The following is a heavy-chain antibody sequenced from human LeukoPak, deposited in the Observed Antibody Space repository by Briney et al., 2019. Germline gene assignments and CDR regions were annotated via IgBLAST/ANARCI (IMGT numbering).Heavy chain of an antibody. CDR2: INHSGST. D-gene: IGHD3-10*01. CDR1: GGSFSGYY. Sequence: PSETLSLTCAVYGGSFSGYYWSWIRQPPGKGLEWIGEINHSGSTNYNPSLKSRVTISVDTSKNQFSLKLSSVTAADTAVYYCARRGVRGVHWGQGTLVTVSS. V-gene: IGHV4-34*01. J-gene: IGHJ4*02. CDR3: ARRGVRGVH.